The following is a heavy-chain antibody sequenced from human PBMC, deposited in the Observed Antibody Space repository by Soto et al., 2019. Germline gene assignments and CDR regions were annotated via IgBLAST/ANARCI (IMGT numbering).Heavy chain of an antibody. D-gene: IGHD2-2*01. CDR1: GFTFSDYY. J-gene: IGHJ4*02. V-gene: IGHV3-11*06. CDR2: ISSSSSYT. CDR3: ARGSRLFDY. Sequence: GGSLRLSCAASGFTFSDYYMSWIRQAPGKGLEWVSYISSSSSYTNYADSVEGRFTISRDNAKNSLYLQMNSLRAEDTAVYYCARGSRLFDYWGQGTLVTVSS.